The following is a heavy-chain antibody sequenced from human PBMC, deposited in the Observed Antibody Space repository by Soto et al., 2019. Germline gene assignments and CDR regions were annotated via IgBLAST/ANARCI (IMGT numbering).Heavy chain of an antibody. D-gene: IGHD3-16*01. CDR3: SRDQLLKVPAVVGDKFDS. CDR1: GYDFIGHG. V-gene: IGHV1-18*04. J-gene: IGHJ5*01. CDR2: LNSYNGDT. Sequence: VQLVQSGGEEKKPGASVKVSCKASGYDFIGHGISWVRQARGHGLEWMGWLNSYNGDTKYARKYQDRIILTKDKSTQTSYMELTSLRYDDTSVYYCSRDQLLKVPAVVGDKFDSWGQGNLVTVSS.